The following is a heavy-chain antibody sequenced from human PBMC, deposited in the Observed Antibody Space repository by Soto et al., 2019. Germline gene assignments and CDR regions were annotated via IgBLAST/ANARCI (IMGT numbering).Heavy chain of an antibody. CDR1: GFTFSSYG. Sequence: QVQLVESGGGVVQPGRSLRLSCAASGFTFSSYGMHWVRQAPGKGLEWVAVIWYDGSNKYYADSVKGRFTISRDNSKNTLYLQMNSLRSEDTAVYNCAIDKSGYFDYRGQGTLVTVSS. CDR3: AIDKSGYFDY. V-gene: IGHV3-33*01. J-gene: IGHJ4*02. CDR2: IWYDGSNK.